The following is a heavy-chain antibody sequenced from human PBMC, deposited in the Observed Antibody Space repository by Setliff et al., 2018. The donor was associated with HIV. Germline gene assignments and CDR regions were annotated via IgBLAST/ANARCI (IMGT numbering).Heavy chain of an antibody. CDR2: IYTSGST. CDR3: ARVLNPSDAFDI. V-gene: IGHV4-4*08. Sequence: PSETLSLTCTVSGGSMSTYYWSWIRQPPGKGLEWIGYIYTSGSTNYNPSLRSRVTISVDTSKSHFSLRLSSVTAADTAVYYCARVLNPSDAFDIWGQGTMVTVSS. CDR1: GGSMSTYY. J-gene: IGHJ3*02.